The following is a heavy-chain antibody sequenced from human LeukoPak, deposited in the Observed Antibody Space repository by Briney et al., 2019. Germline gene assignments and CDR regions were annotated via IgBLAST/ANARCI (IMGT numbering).Heavy chain of an antibody. CDR1: GGSISSGSYY. J-gene: IGHJ3*02. CDR3: ARDYDI. Sequence: SETLSLTCTVSGGSISSGSYYWSWIRQPAGKGLEWIGHIYTSGSTNYNPSLKSRVTISVDTSKNQFSLKLSSVTAADTAVYYCARDYDIWGQGTMVTVSS. CDR2: IYTSGST. V-gene: IGHV4-61*09.